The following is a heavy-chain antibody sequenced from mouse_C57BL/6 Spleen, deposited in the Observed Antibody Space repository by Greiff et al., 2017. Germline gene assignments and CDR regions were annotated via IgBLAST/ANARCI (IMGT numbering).Heavy chain of an antibody. Sequence: EVQLQQSGAELVKPGASVKLSCTASGFNIKDYYMHWVKQSTEQGLAWIGRIDPEAGETKSAPKFQGKATITADTSSNSAYLQLSSLTSEDTAVYYCARGLGGYVDVWGTGTTVTVSS. D-gene: IGHD4-1*01. V-gene: IGHV14-2*01. CDR1: GFNIKDYY. CDR2: IDPEAGET. J-gene: IGHJ1*03. CDR3: ARGLGGYVDV.